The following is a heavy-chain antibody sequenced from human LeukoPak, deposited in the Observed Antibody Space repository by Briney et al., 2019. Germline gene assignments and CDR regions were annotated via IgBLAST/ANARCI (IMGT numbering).Heavy chain of an antibody. CDR1: GFTFSSYA. CDR3: AKGEATAKTLFDY. J-gene: IGHJ4*02. Sequence: PGGSLRLSCAASGFTFSSYAMSWVRQAPGKGLEWVSAISGRGGSTYYADSVKGRFTISRDNSKNTLYMQMNSLRAEDTAVYYCAKGEATAKTLFDYWGQGTLVTVSS. CDR2: ISGRGGST. D-gene: IGHD5-18*01. V-gene: IGHV3-23*01.